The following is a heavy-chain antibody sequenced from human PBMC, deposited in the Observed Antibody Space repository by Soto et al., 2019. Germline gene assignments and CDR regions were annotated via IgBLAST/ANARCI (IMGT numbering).Heavy chain of an antibody. J-gene: IGHJ6*02. V-gene: IGHV3-9*01. Sequence: EVQLVESGGGLVQPGRSLRLSCAASGFTFDDYAMHWVRQAPGKXLEWVSGXSWNSGNKGYADSVKGRFTISRDNAKNFLYLEMNSLRSEDTAXYYXAXEXGXVRXXDXXSXGMDVWGQGTTVTVSS. CDR2: XSWNSGNK. D-gene: IGHD2-2*01. CDR1: GFTFDDYA. CDR3: AXEXGXVRXXDXXSXGMDV.